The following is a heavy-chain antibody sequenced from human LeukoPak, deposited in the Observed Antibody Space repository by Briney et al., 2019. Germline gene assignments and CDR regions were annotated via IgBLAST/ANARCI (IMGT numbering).Heavy chain of an antibody. J-gene: IGHJ4*02. CDR3: ARDLGVAVAGLGGN. Sequence: ASVKVSCKASGYTFTSYGISWVRQAPGQGLEWMGWISAYNGNTNYAQKLQGRITMTTDTSTNTAYMELRSLRSDDTAVYYCARDLGVAVAGLGGNWGQGTLVTVSS. V-gene: IGHV1-18*04. CDR1: GYTFTSYG. D-gene: IGHD6-19*01. CDR2: ISAYNGNT.